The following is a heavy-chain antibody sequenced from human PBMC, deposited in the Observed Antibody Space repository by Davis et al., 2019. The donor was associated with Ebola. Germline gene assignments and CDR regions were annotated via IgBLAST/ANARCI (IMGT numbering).Heavy chain of an antibody. CDR1: GFTFSSYA. J-gene: IGHJ4*02. Sequence: GGSLRLSCAASGFTFSSYAMNWVRQAPGKGLEWVSAIIGSGGSTYYADSVKGRFTISRDNSKNTLYLQMNSLRAEDTAIYYCAKEVPSNWDYGGVDYWGQGTLVTVSS. CDR3: AKEVPSNWDYGGVDY. D-gene: IGHD4/OR15-4a*01. CDR2: IIGSGGST. V-gene: IGHV3-23*01.